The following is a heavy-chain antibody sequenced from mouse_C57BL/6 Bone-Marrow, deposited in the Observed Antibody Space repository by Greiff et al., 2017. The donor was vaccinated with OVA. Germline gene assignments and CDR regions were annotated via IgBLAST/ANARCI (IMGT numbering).Heavy chain of an antibody. D-gene: IGHD2-3*01. J-gene: IGHJ3*01. CDR3: AREREIYDGTPFAY. V-gene: IGHV5-6*01. Sequence: EVKLVESGGDLVKPGGSLKLSCAASGFTFSSYGMSWVRQTPDKRLEWVATISSGGSYTYYPDSVKGRFTISRDNAKNTLYLQMSSLKSEDTAMYYCAREREIYDGTPFAYWGQGTLVTVSA. CDR1: GFTFSSYG. CDR2: ISSGGSYT.